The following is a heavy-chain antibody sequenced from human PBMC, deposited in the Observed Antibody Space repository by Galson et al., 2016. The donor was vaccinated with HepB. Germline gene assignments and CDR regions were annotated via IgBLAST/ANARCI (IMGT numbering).Heavy chain of an antibody. J-gene: IGHJ4*02. CDR3: ATTGTSDFWSGPNEY. Sequence: SVKVSCKASGGIFSSYAISWVRQAPGQGLEWMGGIIPMLGAPSLAQKFRGRVTISADDSTITAYMELTSLRYEDTAVYYCATTGTSDFWSGPNEYWGQGTLITVSS. CDR1: GGIFSSYA. CDR2: IIPMLGAP. V-gene: IGHV1-69*13. D-gene: IGHD3-3*01.